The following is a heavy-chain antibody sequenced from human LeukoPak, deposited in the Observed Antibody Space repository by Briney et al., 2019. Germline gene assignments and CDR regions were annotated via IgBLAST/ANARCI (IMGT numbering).Heavy chain of an antibody. J-gene: IGHJ4*02. CDR2: IFYSGNT. CDR1: GGSISTYF. CDR3: ARRYSGSYSGHFDY. D-gene: IGHD1-26*01. Sequence: PSETLSLTCTVSGGSISTYFWSWIRQPPGKGLEWTGYIFYSGNTNYNPSLQSRVTISVDPSKNQFSLMLSSVTAADTAVYYCARRYSGSYSGHFDYWGQGTLDTVSS. V-gene: IGHV4-59*08.